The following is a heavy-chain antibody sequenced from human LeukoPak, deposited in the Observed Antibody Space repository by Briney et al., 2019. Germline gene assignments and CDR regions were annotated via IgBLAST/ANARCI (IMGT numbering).Heavy chain of an antibody. J-gene: IGHJ5*02. CDR1: GYTFTSYG. CDR3: ARVWIAAAGVSRIDP. V-gene: IGHV1-18*01. Sequence: ASVKVSCKASGYTFTSYGISWVRQAPGQGLEWMGWISAYNGNTNYAQKLQGRVTMTTDTSTSTAYMELRSLRSDDTAVYYCARVWIAAAGVSRIDPWGQGTLVTVSS. CDR2: ISAYNGNT. D-gene: IGHD6-13*01.